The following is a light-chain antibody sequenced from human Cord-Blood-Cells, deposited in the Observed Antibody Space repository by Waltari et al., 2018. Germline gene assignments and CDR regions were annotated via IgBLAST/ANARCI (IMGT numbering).Light chain of an antibody. J-gene: IGLJ2*01. CDR1: SSHVGGYNY. CDR2: DVS. CDR3: SSYTSSSNVV. V-gene: IGLV2-14*01. Sequence: QSALTQPASVSGSPGQSITIPCTGTSSHVGGYNYVSWYQQHPGKAPKLMIDDVSNRPSGVSNRFSGSKSGNTASLTISGLQAEDEADYYCSSYTSSSNVVFGGGTKLTVL.